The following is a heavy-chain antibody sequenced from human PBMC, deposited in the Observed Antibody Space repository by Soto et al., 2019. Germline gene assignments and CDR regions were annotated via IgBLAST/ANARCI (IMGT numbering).Heavy chain of an antibody. CDR1: GFTFSSYA. D-gene: IGHD3-22*01. J-gene: IGHJ4*02. Sequence: GGSLRLSCAASGFTFSSYAMSWVRQAPGKGLEWVSAISGSGGSTYYADSVKGRFTISRDNSKNTLYLQMNSLRAEDTAVYYCAKKQSVIDSSGYYLGVHYFDYWGQGTLVTVSS. CDR2: ISGSGGST. CDR3: AKKQSVIDSSGYYLGVHYFDY. V-gene: IGHV3-23*01.